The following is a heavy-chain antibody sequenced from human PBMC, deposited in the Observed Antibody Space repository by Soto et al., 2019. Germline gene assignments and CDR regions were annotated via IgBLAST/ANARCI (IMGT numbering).Heavy chain of an antibody. CDR3: VRVFATYYFDL. CDR2: IWPDGSNK. D-gene: IGHD3-3*01. Sequence: QVQVVESGGGVVQPGRSLRLSCAASGFTFSTYGMHWVRQAPGKGLEWVALIWPDGSNKYYADSVKGRFTISRDNSKKTLDLQMTRLRAEDAAVYYCVRVFATYYFDLWGQGNMVTVSS. V-gene: IGHV3-33*01. CDR1: GFTFSTYG. J-gene: IGHJ4*02.